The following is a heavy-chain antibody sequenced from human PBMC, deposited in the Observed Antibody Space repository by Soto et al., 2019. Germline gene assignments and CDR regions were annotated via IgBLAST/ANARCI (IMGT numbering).Heavy chain of an antibody. J-gene: IGHJ5*02. CDR1: GGSISSYY. Sequence: SETLSLTCTVSGGSISSYYWSWIRQPPGKGLEWIGYIYYSGSTNYNPSLKSRVTISVDTSKNQFSLKPSSVTAADTAVYYCARQGIVVVPAADGGVYNWFDPWGQGTLVTVSS. D-gene: IGHD2-2*01. V-gene: IGHV4-59*08. CDR2: IYYSGST. CDR3: ARQGIVVVPAADGGVYNWFDP.